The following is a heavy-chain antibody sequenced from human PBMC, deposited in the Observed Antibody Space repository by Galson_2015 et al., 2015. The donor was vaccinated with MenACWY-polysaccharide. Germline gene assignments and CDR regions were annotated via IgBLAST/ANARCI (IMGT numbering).Heavy chain of an antibody. CDR2: MSGSGGST. CDR3: ARLSGYTYRSPYYSDY. J-gene: IGHJ4*02. D-gene: IGHD5-12*01. Sequence: SLRLSCAAAGFTFSSYAMSWVRQAPGKGLEWVSSMSGSGGSTYYEDSVKGRFTISRDNSKNTLYLQMNSLRAEDTAMYYCARLSGYTYRSPYYSDYWGQGTLVTVSS. CDR1: GFTFSSYA. V-gene: IGHV3-23*01.